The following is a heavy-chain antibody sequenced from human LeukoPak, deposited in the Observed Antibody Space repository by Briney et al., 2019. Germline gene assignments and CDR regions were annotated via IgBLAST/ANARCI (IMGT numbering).Heavy chain of an antibody. CDR1: GGSISSYY. V-gene: IGHV4-4*07. D-gene: IGHD3-10*01. Sequence: NPSETLSLTCTVSGGSISSYYWSWLRQPAGKGLEWIGRIYTSGSTNYNPSLKSRVTMSVDTSKNQFSLKLSSVTAADTAVYYCARQSNEGDGSLDYWGQGTLVTVSS. CDR3: ARQSNEGDGSLDY. J-gene: IGHJ4*02. CDR2: IYTSGST.